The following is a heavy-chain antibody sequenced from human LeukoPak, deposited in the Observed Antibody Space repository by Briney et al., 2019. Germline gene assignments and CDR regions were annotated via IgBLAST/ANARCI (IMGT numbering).Heavy chain of an antibody. CDR2: ITGSDDKT. D-gene: IGHD6-6*01. CDR3: AVIAARRDY. CDR1: GFTFSSAA. V-gene: IGHV3-23*01. Sequence: GGSLRLSCVASGFTFSSAAMTWVRQAPGKGLEWVSTITGSDDKTYYADSVKGRFTISRDNSKNTLYLQMNSLRAEDTAVYYCAVIAARRDYWGQGTLVTVSS. J-gene: IGHJ4*02.